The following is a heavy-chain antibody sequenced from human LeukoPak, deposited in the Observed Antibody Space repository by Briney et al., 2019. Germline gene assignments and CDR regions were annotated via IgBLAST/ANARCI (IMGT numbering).Heavy chain of an antibody. CDR2: IWHDGSKK. CDR1: GFTFSNYG. J-gene: IGHJ4*02. V-gene: IGHV3-33*06. CDR3: AKDQGGENYFDY. Sequence: GGSLRLSCAASGFTFSNYGMHWVRQAPGKGLELAAVIWHDGSKKYYADSVKGRFTISRDNSKNTLYLQMNSLRAEDTAVYYCAKDQGGENYFDYWGQGTLLTVSS. D-gene: IGHD3-16*01.